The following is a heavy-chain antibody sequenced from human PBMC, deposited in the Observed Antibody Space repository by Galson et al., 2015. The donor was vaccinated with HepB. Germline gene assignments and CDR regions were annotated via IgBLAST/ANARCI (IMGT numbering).Heavy chain of an antibody. V-gene: IGHV6-1*01. J-gene: IGHJ6*02. D-gene: IGHD3-10*01. CDR2: TYYRSKWYN. Sequence: CAISGDSVSSNSAAWNWIRQSPSRGLEWLGRTYYRSKWYNDYAVSVKSRITINPDTSKNQFSLQLNSVTPEDTAVYYCARDRPRGAKAYYYYGMDVWGQGTTVTVSS. CDR3: ARDRPRGAKAYYYYGMDV. CDR1: GDSVSSNSAA.